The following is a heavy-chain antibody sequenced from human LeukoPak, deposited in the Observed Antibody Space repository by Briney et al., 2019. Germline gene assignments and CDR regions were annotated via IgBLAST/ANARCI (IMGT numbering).Heavy chain of an antibody. Sequence: PSETLSLTCTVSGGSISSSSYYWGWIRQPPGKGLEWIGSIYYSGSTYYNPSLKSRVTISVDTSKNQFSLKLSSVTAPDTAVYYCARHRGYYDSSGYLSPFSFDYWGQGTLVTVSS. CDR2: IYYSGST. D-gene: IGHD3-22*01. J-gene: IGHJ4*02. CDR1: GGSISSSSYY. V-gene: IGHV4-39*01. CDR3: ARHRGYYDSSGYLSPFSFDY.